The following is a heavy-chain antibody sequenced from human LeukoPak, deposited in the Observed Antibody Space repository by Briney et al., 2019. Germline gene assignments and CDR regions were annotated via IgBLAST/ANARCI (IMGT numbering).Heavy chain of an antibody. D-gene: IGHD3-10*01. CDR2: IKSKTDGGTT. CDR1: GFTFSDYY. CDR3: TTVLYYYGSGPTFDY. V-gene: IGHV3-15*01. J-gene: IGHJ4*02. Sequence: PGGSLRLSCAASGFTFSDYYMSWIRQAPGKGLEWVGRIKSKTDGGTTDYAAPVKGRFTISRDDSKNTLYLQMNSLKTEDTAVYYCTTVLYYYGSGPTFDYWGQGTLVTVSS.